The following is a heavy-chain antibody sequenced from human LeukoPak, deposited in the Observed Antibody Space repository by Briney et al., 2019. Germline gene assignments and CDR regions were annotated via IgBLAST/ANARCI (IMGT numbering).Heavy chain of an antibody. CDR1: GDSISSGGYF. D-gene: IGHD5-24*01. J-gene: IGHJ4*02. Sequence: KSSETLSLTCTVSGDSISSGGYFWSWIRQSPGKGLEWIGYTSHYGNAYYNPSLSSRVSLSVDTSKNQVSLKITSVTAADTAIYYCARDGYNSAPFDFWGPGTLVTVSS. CDR2: TSHYGNA. CDR3: ARDGYNSAPFDF. V-gene: IGHV4-30-2*06.